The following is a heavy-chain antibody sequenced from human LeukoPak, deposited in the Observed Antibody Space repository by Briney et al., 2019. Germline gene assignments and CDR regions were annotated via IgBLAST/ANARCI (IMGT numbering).Heavy chain of an antibody. CDR2: ISYDGNIK. CDR3: ARDLSGWASMYSYFDY. Sequence: GGSLRLSCAVSGFTFSSYAMHWVRQAPGKGLEWVAVISYDGNIKYYADSMKGRFTISRDNSKNTLFQQKNSLRADDTAVYYCARDLSGWASMYSYFDYWGQGTLVTVSS. D-gene: IGHD6-19*01. V-gene: IGHV3-30-3*01. CDR1: GFTFSSYA. J-gene: IGHJ4*02.